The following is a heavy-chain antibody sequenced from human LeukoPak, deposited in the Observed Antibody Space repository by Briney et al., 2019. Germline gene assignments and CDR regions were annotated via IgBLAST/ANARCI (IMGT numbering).Heavy chain of an antibody. CDR2: ISSSGVST. V-gene: IGHV3-23*01. J-gene: IGHJ1*01. CDR1: GFTFSSYA. D-gene: IGHD3-22*01. Sequence: GGSLRLSCAASGFTFSSYAMSWVRQALGKGLEWVSSISSSGVSTYYADSVKGRFTISRDNSENTLYLQVNSLRAEDMAVYYCAKLGSSGYFQHWGQGTLVTVSS. CDR3: AKLGSSGYFQH.